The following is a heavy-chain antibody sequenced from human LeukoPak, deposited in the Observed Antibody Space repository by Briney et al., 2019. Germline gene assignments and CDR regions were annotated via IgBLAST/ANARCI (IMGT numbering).Heavy chain of an antibody. Sequence: PGGSLRLSCAASGFPFRSYWMHWVRHVPGKGLVWVSRNSRDGSRTTYADSVRGRFTISRDNAMNMLYLQMSSLRAEDTAVYYCTRFSMARGLKDYMDVWGEGTTVTVSS. D-gene: IGHD3-10*01. CDR3: TRFSMARGLKDYMDV. V-gene: IGHV3-74*01. CDR2: NSRDGSRT. CDR1: GFPFRSYW. J-gene: IGHJ6*03.